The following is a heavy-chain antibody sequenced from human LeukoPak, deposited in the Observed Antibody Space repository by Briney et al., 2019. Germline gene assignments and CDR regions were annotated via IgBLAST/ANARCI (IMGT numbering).Heavy chain of an antibody. CDR2: IYSSGST. CDR1: GGSINSYY. CDR3: ARGGKATVVTM. J-gene: IGHJ4*02. D-gene: IGHD4-23*01. Sequence: SETLSLTCIVSGGSINSYYWSWIRQPAGKGLEWIGRIYSSGSTNYNPSLKSRVSMSVDTSKNQFSLKLTSVTAADTAVYYCARGGKATVVTMWGQGILVTVSS. V-gene: IGHV4-4*07.